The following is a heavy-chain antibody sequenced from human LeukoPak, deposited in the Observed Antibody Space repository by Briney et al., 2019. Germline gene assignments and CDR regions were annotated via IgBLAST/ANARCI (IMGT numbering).Heavy chain of an antibody. J-gene: IGHJ4*02. CDR1: GGSISSSSYY. D-gene: IGHD1-26*01. CDR2: IYYSGSN. V-gene: IGHV4-39*01. Sequence: SVTLSLTCTVSGGSISSSSYYWGWIRQPPGKGREWIGSIYYSGSNYYNLSLKSRVTISVDTSKNQFSLKLSSVTAADTAVYYCARQSGSYYPHYFDYWGQGTLVTVSS. CDR3: ARQSGSYYPHYFDY.